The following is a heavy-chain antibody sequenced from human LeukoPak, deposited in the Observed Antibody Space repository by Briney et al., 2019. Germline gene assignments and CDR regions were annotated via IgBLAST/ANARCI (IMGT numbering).Heavy chain of an antibody. CDR3: AKDDYYDSSGYYYVGYFDY. Sequence: PGGSLRLSCAASGFTFSSYAMSWVRQAPGRGLEWVSVISGSAGTTYYADSVKGRFTISRDNSKNTLYLQMNSLRVEDTAVYYCAKDDYYDSSGYYYVGYFDYWGQGTLVTVSS. CDR1: GFTFSSYA. J-gene: IGHJ4*02. V-gene: IGHV3-23*01. D-gene: IGHD3-22*01. CDR2: ISGSAGTT.